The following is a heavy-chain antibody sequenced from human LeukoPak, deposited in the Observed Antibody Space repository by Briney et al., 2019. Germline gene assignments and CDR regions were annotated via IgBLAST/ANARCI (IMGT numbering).Heavy chain of an antibody. Sequence: AGGSLRLSCAASGFTFSSYTMSWVRQAPGKGLEWVSAISGSGGSTYYADSVKGRFTISRDNSKNTLYLQMNSLRAEDTAVYYCAKGRYTMVRGSDGYFDYWGQGTLVTVSS. J-gene: IGHJ4*02. CDR2: ISGSGGST. V-gene: IGHV3-23*01. D-gene: IGHD3-10*01. CDR1: GFTFSSYT. CDR3: AKGRYTMVRGSDGYFDY.